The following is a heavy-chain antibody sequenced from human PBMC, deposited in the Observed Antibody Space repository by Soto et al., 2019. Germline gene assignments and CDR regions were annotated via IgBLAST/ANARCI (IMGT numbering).Heavy chain of an antibody. CDR1: GFTFSSYA. CDR2: ISGSGGST. J-gene: IGHJ4*02. Sequence: GGSLRLSCAASGFTFSSYAMSWVRQAPGKGLEWVSAISGSGGSTYYADSVKGRFTISRDNSKNTLYLQMNSLRAEDTAVYYCAKDPQVDIVATTRDYWGQGTLVTVSS. D-gene: IGHD5-12*01. CDR3: AKDPQVDIVATTRDY. V-gene: IGHV3-23*01.